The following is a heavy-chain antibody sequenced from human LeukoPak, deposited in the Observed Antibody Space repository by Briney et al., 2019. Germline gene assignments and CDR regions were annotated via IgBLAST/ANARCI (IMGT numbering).Heavy chain of an antibody. CDR1: GFPLGNAW. J-gene: IGHJ4*02. V-gene: IGHV3-15*01. Sequence: EGSLRLSCTVSGFPLGNAWMFWVRQAPGKRLEWVGCIKSKFDGGATAYAAPVKGRFTISRDDSENTLHLQMDSLKTEDTAFYYCASADRWEHLFFYCRYWGRGSLVTVSS. D-gene: IGHD1-26*01. CDR2: IKSKFDGGAT. CDR3: ASADRWEHLFFYCRY.